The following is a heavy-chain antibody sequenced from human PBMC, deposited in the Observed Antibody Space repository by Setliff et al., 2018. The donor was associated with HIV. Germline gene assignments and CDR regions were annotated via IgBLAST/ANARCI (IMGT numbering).Heavy chain of an antibody. J-gene: IGHJ6*03. D-gene: IGHD2-21*01. CDR2: VYTSGST. CDR1: GDSISSGSYY. CDR3: ARVGLAYSGDMDV. V-gene: IGHV4-61*09. Sequence: SETLSLTCTVSGDSISSGSYYWSWIRQPAGKGLEWIGHVYTSGSTDYNPSLNSRLTISIDTSRNQFSLRLNSVTAADTAVYFCARVGLAYSGDMDVWGKGTTVTISS.